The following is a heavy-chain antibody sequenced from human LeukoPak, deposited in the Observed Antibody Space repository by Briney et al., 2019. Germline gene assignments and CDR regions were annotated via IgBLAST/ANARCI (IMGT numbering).Heavy chain of an antibody. CDR3: ARDPRGAAGTYGMDV. CDR2: ISSSSNYV. D-gene: IGHD6-13*01. J-gene: IGHJ6*02. V-gene: IGHV3-21*01. Sequence: GGSLRLSCAASGFTFSSYSMNWARQAPGKGLEWVSSISSSSNYVFYADSVKGRFTISRDNAKNSLHLQMSSLRAEDTALYYCARDPRGAAGTYGMDVWGQGITVTVSS. CDR1: GFTFSSYS.